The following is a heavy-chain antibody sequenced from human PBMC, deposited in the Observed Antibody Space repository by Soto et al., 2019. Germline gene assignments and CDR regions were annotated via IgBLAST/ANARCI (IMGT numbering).Heavy chain of an antibody. D-gene: IGHD2-2*02. CDR2: IFYNGTT. CDR3: ARDSILVHIPSSNRYYYPGMDV. V-gene: IGHV4-61*01. J-gene: IGHJ6*02. Sequence: SETLSLTCTVSSVSVSGSSCWTWIRQAPGKGLEWIGCIFYNGTTNYNPSLRSPVTISVDTSKNQFSLKVTSVTAADTAVYWCARDSILVHIPSSNRYYYPGMDVWGQGTPVTVSS. CDR1: SVSVSGSSC.